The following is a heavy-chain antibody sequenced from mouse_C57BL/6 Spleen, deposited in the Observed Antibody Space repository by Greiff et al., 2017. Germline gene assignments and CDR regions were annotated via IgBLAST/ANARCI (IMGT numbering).Heavy chain of an antibody. CDR2: IYPRSGNT. Sequence: VQLQQSGAELARPGASVKLSCKASGYTFTSYGISWVKQRTGQGLEWIGEIYPRSGNTYYNEKFKGKATLTADKSSSTAYMELRSLTSEDSAVYFCARKEGYDYDGAWFAYWGQGTLVTVSA. V-gene: IGHV1-81*01. J-gene: IGHJ3*01. CDR3: ARKEGYDYDGAWFAY. CDR1: GYTFTSYG. D-gene: IGHD2-4*01.